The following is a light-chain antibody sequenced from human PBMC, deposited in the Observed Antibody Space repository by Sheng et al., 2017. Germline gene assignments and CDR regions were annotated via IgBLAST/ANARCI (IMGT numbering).Light chain of an antibody. CDR3: QHYDKWPLP. V-gene: IGKV1-33*01. CDR1: QDINNY. J-gene: IGKJ4*01. CDR2: DAS. Sequence: DIQMTQSPSSLSASVGDRVTITCQASQDINNYLNWYQQKPGKAPKLLIHDASYLQTGVPSRFSGSGSGTDFTFTINSLQSEDFAVYYCQHYDKWPLPFGGGTKVEIK.